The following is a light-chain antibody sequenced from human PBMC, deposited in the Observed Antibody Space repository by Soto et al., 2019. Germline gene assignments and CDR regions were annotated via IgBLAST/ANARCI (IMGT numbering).Light chain of an antibody. CDR3: QQYGGSPSFT. Sequence: EIVLTQSPGTLSLSPGERATLSCRASQSVSSSYLAWYQQKPGQAPRLLIYGASCRATGIPDRFSGSGSGTDFTLTISRLEPEDFAVYYCQQYGGSPSFTFGPGTKVDIK. J-gene: IGKJ3*01. V-gene: IGKV3-20*01. CDR1: QSVSSSY. CDR2: GAS.